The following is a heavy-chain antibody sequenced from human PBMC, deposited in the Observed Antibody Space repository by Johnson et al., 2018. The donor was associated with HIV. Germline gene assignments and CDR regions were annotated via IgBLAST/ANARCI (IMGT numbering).Heavy chain of an antibody. D-gene: IGHD3-9*01. CDR3: ARMGLTGAFDI. J-gene: IGHJ3*02. CDR2: VSYDSSNK. CDR1: GFTFSGYA. Sequence: QVQLVESGGGVVQPGRSLRLSCAASGFTFSGYAMHWVRQAPGKGLEWVAVVSYDSSNKYYADSVKGRFTISRDNSKNTLYLQMDSLRAEDTAVYYCARMGLTGAFDIWGQGTMVTVSS. V-gene: IGHV3-30*04.